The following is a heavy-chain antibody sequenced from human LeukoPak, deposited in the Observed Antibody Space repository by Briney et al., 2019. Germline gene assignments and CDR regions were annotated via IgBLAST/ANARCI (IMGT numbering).Heavy chain of an antibody. CDR1: GFTVSNNY. J-gene: IGHJ4*02. V-gene: IGHV3-53*01. CDR3: ARSSGRYSWRFDN. CDR2: IYSGGTT. D-gene: IGHD1-26*01. Sequence: PGGSLRLSCAASGFTVSNNYMSWVRQAPGKGLEWVSVIYSGGTTYYTDSVKGRFTISRDKFKNTLYLQMNSLRAEDTGVYYCARSSGRYSWRFDNWGQGTLVTVSS.